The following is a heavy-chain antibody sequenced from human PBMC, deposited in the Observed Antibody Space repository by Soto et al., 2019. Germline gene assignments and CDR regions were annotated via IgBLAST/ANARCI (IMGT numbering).Heavy chain of an antibody. CDR1: GGSISTSSYY. J-gene: IGHJ4*02. CDR2: IYYSGST. V-gene: IGHV4-39*01. D-gene: IGHD3-3*01. CDR3: ARQSITIFGVVIHFDY. Sequence: SETLSLTCTVSGGSISTSSYYWGWIRQPPGKGMEWIGSIYYSGSTYYNPSLKSRVTISVDTSKNQFSLKLSSVTAADTAVYYCARQSITIFGVVIHFDYWGQGTLVS.